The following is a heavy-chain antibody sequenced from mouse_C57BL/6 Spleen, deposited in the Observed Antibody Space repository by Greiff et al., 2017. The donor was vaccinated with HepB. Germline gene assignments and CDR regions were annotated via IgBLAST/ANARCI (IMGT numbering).Heavy chain of an antibody. J-gene: IGHJ4*01. V-gene: IGHV2-2*01. CDR1: GFSLTSYG. Sequence: QVQLKESGPGLVQPSQSLSITCTVSGFSLTSYGVHWVRQSPGKGLEWLGVIWSGGSTDYNAAFISRLSISKDNSKSQVFFKMNSLQADDTAIYYCARRSDYEDAMDYWGQGTSVTVSS. D-gene: IGHD2-4*01. CDR3: ARRSDYEDAMDY. CDR2: IWSGGST.